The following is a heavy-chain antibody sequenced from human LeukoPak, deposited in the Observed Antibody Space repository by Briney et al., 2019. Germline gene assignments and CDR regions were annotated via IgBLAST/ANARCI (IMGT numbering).Heavy chain of an antibody. J-gene: IGHJ4*02. CDR2: INPNSGGT. Sequence: GASVKVSCKASGYTFTGYYMHWVRQAPGQGLEWMGWINPNSGGTNYAQKFQGRVTMTRDASISTAYMELSRLRSDDTAVYYCARVLRYYDSSGSLDYWGQGTLVTVSS. CDR1: GYTFTGYY. V-gene: IGHV1-2*02. D-gene: IGHD3-22*01. CDR3: ARVLRYYDSSGSLDY.